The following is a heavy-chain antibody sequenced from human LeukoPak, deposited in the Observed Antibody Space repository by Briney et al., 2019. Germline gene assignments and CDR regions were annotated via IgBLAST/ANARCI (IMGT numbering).Heavy chain of an antibody. D-gene: IGHD3-16*01. Sequence: PGGSLRLSCAASGFTFSSYEMNWVRQAPGKGLEWVSYISSSGSTIYYADSVKGRFTISRDNAKNSLYLQMNSLRAEDTAVYYCARDGWGSPWDSWGQGTMVTVSS. CDR3: ARDGWGSPWDS. CDR2: ISSSGSTI. CDR1: GFTFSSYE. V-gene: IGHV3-48*03. J-gene: IGHJ3*02.